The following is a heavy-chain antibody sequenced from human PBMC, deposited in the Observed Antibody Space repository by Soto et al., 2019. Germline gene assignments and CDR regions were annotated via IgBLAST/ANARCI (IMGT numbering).Heavy chain of an antibody. CDR2: IYDSGST. Sequence: QVQLQESGPGLVKPSETLSLTCTVSGGSSSGGGSYWTWIRQHPGTGLEWIGSIYDSGSTYQNPSLKTRRSVSVDTSKNQVSLKLSAVTAADTAVYYCAWRTEGGGLDIWGQGTMVTVS. CDR1: GGSSSGGGSY. CDR3: AWRTEGGGLDI. D-gene: IGHD2-15*01. J-gene: IGHJ3*02. V-gene: IGHV4-31*03.